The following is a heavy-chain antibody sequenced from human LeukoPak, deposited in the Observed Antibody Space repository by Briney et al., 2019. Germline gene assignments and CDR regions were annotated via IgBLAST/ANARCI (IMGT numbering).Heavy chain of an antibody. J-gene: IGHJ2*01. CDR2: TNSGGTST. Sequence: PGGSLRLSCATSGFPFSDFSMSWVRQAPGKGLEWISTTNSGGTSTYYAESVKGRFTISRDNAKNSLYLQMNSLRAEDTALYYCAKDRVIRSSYWYFDLWGRGTLVTVSS. CDR3: AKDRVIRSSYWYFDL. V-gene: IGHV3-23*01. CDR1: GFPFSDFS. D-gene: IGHD2/OR15-2a*01.